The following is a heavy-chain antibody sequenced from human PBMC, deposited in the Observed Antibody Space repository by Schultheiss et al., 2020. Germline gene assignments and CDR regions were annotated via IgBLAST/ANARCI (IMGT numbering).Heavy chain of an antibody. CDR3: ARGVEYDSSGYYQYYYYYYMDV. CDR1: GFTFDDYA. J-gene: IGHJ6*03. Sequence: GGSLRLSCAASGFTFDDYAMHWVRQAPGKGLEWVSGISWNSGSIGYADSVKGRFTISRDNAKNSLYLQMNSLRAEDTAVYYCARGVEYDSSGYYQYYYYYYMDVWGKGTTV. CDR2: ISWNSGSI. V-gene: IGHV3-9*01. D-gene: IGHD3-22*01.